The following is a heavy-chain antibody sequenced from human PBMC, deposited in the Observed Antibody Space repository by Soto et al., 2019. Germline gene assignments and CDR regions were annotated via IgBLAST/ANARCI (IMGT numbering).Heavy chain of an antibody. Sequence: PGGSLRLSCAASGFTFSSYGMHWVRQAPGKGLEWVAVISYDGSNKYYADSVKGRFTISRDNSKNTLYLQMNSLRAEDTAVYYCAKTEGPGITGYYFDYWGQGTLVTVSS. CDR3: AKTEGPGITGYYFDY. D-gene: IGHD1-20*01. V-gene: IGHV3-30*18. CDR1: GFTFSSYG. CDR2: ISYDGSNK. J-gene: IGHJ4*02.